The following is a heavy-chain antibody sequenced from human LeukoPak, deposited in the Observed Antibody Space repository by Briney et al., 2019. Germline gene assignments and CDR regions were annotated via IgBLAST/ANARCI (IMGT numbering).Heavy chain of an antibody. CDR1: GFTFDDYA. CDR2: ISWNSGSI. D-gene: IGHD6-6*01. Sequence: GGSLRLSCEASGFTFDDYAMHWVRQAPGKGLEWVSGISWNSGSIGYADSVKGRFTISRDNAKNSLYLQMNSLRAEDTAVYNCARIGYSSSSLDFWGRGTLVTVSS. CDR3: ARIGYSSSSLDF. V-gene: IGHV3-9*01. J-gene: IGHJ4*02.